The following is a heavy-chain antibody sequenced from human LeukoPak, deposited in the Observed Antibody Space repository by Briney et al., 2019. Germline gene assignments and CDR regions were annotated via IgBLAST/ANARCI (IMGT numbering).Heavy chain of an antibody. V-gene: IGHV3-15*01. J-gene: IGHJ4*02. CDR3: STLKAGATRSFDY. CDR2: IKTKDDGGTT. CDR1: GFTFNNAW. D-gene: IGHD1-26*01. Sequence: PGGSLRLSCAASGFTFNNAWVSWVRQAPGKGLEWLGRIKTKDDGGTTEYAAPVKGRFTISRDDSNNTLYLQMNSLTADDTAVYFCSTLKAGATRSFDYWGQGTLVTVSS.